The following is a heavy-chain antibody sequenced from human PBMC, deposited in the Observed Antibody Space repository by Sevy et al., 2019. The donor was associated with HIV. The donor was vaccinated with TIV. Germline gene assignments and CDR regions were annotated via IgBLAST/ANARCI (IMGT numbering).Heavy chain of an antibody. CDR3: ASDYCSGGSCYNDAFDI. CDR1: GFTFSSYS. CDR2: ISSSSSYI. D-gene: IGHD2-15*01. V-gene: IGHV3-21*01. J-gene: IGHJ3*02. Sequence: GGSLRLSCAASGFTFSSYSMNWVRQAPGKGLEWVSSISSSSSYIYYADSVKGRFTISRDNAKNSLYLQMNSLRAEDTAVYYCASDYCSGGSCYNDAFDIWGQGTMVTVS.